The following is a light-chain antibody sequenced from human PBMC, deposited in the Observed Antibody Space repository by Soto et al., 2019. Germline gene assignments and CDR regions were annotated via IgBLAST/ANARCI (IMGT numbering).Light chain of an antibody. CDR1: QSVSSSY. J-gene: IGKJ1*01. CDR2: GAS. Sequence: EIVLTQSPGTLSLSPGERATLSCRASQSVSSSYLAWYQQKPGQAPRLLIYGASSRATGIPDRFSGSGSGTDFTLTISRLEPXDFAVYYCQQYGSSRETFGQGTKVDIK. V-gene: IGKV3-20*01. CDR3: QQYGSSRET.